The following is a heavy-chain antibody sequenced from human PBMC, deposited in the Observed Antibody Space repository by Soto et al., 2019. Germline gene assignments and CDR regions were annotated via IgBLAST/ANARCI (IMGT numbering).Heavy chain of an antibody. CDR3: ARGGQNFDY. CDR2: IYYSGST. CDR1: GGSISSYY. V-gene: IGHV4-59*01. Sequence: SETLSPTCTVSGGSISSYYWSWIRQPPGKGLEWIGYIYYSGSTNYNPSLKSRVTISVDTSKNQFSLKLSSVTAADTAVYYCARGGQNFDYWGQGTLVTVSS. D-gene: IGHD3-16*01. J-gene: IGHJ4*02.